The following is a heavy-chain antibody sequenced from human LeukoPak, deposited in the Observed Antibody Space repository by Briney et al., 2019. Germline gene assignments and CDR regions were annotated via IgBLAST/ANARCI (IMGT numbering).Heavy chain of an antibody. J-gene: IGHJ4*02. CDR2: IKGDASST. V-gene: IGHV3-74*01. CDR3: ARDLRVGG. Sequence: GGSPRLSCAASGFNFRSYWMYWVRQVPGKGLVWVSGIKGDASSTTYADSVKGRFTISRDNAKNTVYLQMNSLRVEDTALYYCARDLRVGGWGQGTLVTVSS. CDR1: GFNFRSYW. D-gene: IGHD3-16*01.